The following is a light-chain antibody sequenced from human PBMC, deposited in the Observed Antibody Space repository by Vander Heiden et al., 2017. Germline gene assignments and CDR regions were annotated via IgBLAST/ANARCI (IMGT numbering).Light chain of an antibody. J-gene: IGLJ2*01. CDR1: SSDVGGYNY. V-gene: IGLV2-11*01. CDR2: DVS. CDR3: CSYAGQEVV. Sequence: QSALTQPRSVSGSPGQSVTISCTGTSSDVGGYNYVSWYQQHPGKAPRLLIYDVSKRPSGVPDRFSGSKSGNTASLTMSGLQAEDEADYYCCSYAGQEVVFGGGTKLTVL.